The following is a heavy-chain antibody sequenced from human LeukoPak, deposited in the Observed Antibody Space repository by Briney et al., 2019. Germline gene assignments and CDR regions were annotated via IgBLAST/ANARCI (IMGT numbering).Heavy chain of an antibody. Sequence: GGSLRLSCAASGFTFSSYWMSWVRQAPGKGLEWVSVIYSGGSTYYADSVKGRFTISRDNSKNTLYLQMNSLRAEDTAVYYCARGLAAAGGGDYWGQGTLVTVSS. CDR3: ARGLAAAGGGDY. V-gene: IGHV3-53*01. D-gene: IGHD6-13*01. J-gene: IGHJ4*02. CDR2: IYSGGST. CDR1: GFTFSSYW.